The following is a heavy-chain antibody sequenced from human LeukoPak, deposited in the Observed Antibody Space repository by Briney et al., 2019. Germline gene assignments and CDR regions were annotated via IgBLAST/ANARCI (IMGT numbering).Heavy chain of an antibody. CDR2: ISTYNGDR. V-gene: IGHV1-18*01. Sequence: ASVTVSCKPSGYTFSSYGISWVRQAPGQGLEWMGWISTYNGDRSYAQKLQGRLTMTTDTSTSTAYMELRSLISDDTAVYYCARDVWFRFDYWGQGTLVTVSS. CDR1: GYTFSSYG. CDR3: ARDVWFRFDY. J-gene: IGHJ4*02. D-gene: IGHD3-10*01.